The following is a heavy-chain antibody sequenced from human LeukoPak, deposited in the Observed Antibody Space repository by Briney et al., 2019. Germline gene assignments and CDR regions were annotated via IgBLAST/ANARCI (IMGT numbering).Heavy chain of an antibody. CDR1: GYSFNNNW. CDR2: IYPIDSDT. D-gene: IGHD3-9*01. Sequence: GESLKISCEVSGYSFNNNWIAWVRQVPGKGLEWMGIIYPIDSDTRYSPSFQGQVTISADKSISTAYLQWSSLKASDTAMYYCARHTSDILTGYLDGMDVWGQGTTVTVSS. CDR3: ARHTSDILTGYLDGMDV. V-gene: IGHV5-51*01. J-gene: IGHJ6*02.